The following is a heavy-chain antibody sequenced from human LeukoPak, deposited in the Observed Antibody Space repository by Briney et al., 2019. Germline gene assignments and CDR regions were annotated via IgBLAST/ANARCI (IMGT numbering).Heavy chain of an antibody. Sequence: SETLSLTCAVYGGSFSGYYWSWIRQPPGKGLEWIGEINHSGSTHYNPSLKNRVTISVDKSKNQLSLKLSSVTAADTAVYYCARFSSSSFDPWGQGTLVTVSS. CDR1: GGSFSGYY. V-gene: IGHV4-34*01. CDR3: ARFSSSSFDP. CDR2: INHSGST. D-gene: IGHD6-6*01. J-gene: IGHJ5*02.